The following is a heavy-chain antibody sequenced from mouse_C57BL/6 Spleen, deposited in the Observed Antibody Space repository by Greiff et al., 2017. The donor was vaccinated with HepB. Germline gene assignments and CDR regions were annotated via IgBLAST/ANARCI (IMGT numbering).Heavy chain of an antibody. CDR3: ARGTTSYYFDY. J-gene: IGHJ2*01. Sequence: VQLQQSGAELVMPGASVKLSCKASGYTFTSYWMHWVKQRPGQGLEWIGEIDPSDSYTNYNQKFKGKSTLTVDKSSSTAYMQLSSLTSEDSAVYYCARGTTSYYFDYWGQGTTLTVSS. V-gene: IGHV1-69*01. D-gene: IGHD2-12*01. CDR1: GYTFTSYW. CDR2: IDPSDSYT.